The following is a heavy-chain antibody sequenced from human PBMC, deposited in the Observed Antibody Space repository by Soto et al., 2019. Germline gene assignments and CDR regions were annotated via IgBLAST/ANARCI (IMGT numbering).Heavy chain of an antibody. Sequence: GGSLRLSCAASGFTFDDYAMHWVRQAPGKGLEWVSGISWNSGSIGYADSVKGRFTISRDNAKNSLYLQMNSLRAEDTALYYCAKDLPRYSSGWYAAFDIWGQGTMVTVSS. CDR3: AKDLPRYSSGWYAAFDI. CDR2: ISWNSGSI. D-gene: IGHD6-19*01. CDR1: GFTFDDYA. J-gene: IGHJ3*02. V-gene: IGHV3-9*01.